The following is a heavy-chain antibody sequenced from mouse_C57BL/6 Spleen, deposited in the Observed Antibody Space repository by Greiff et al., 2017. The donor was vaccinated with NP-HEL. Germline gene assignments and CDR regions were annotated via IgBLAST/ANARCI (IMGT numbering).Heavy chain of an antibody. D-gene: IGHD2-5*01. V-gene: IGHV1-82*01. J-gene: IGHJ4*01. CDR3: ARGGAYYSNLYAMDY. Sequence: QVQLQQSGPELVKPGASVKISCKASGYAFSSSWMNWVKQRPGKGLEWIGRIYPGDGDTNYNGKFKGKATLTADKSSSTAYMQLSSLTSEDSAVYFCARGGAYYSNLYAMDYWGQGTSVTVSS. CDR2: IYPGDGDT. CDR1: GYAFSSSW.